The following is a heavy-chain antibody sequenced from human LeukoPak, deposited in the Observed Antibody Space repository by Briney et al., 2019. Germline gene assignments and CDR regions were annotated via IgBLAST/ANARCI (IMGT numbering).Heavy chain of an antibody. CDR1: GGTFSSYA. Sequence: PVKVSCKASGGTFSSYAISWVRQAPGQGLEWMGRIIPILGIANYAQKFQGRVTITADKSTSTAYMELSSLRSEDTAVYYCARENGYGDYIDYWGQGTLVTVSS. CDR3: ARENGYGDYIDY. V-gene: IGHV1-69*04. J-gene: IGHJ4*02. D-gene: IGHD4-17*01. CDR2: IIPILGIA.